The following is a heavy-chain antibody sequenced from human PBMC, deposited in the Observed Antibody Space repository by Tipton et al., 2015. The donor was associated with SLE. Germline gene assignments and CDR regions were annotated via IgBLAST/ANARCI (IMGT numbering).Heavy chain of an antibody. CDR2: IYHSGST. CDR3: ARDQRGGSDY. D-gene: IGHD3-10*01. CDR1: GYSISSGYY. J-gene: IGHJ4*02. V-gene: IGHV4-38-2*02. Sequence: LRLSCAVSGYSISSGYYWGWIRQPPGKGLEWIGSIYHSGSTNYNPSLKSRVTISVDTSKNQFSLKLSSVTAADTAVYYCARDQRGGSDYWGQGTLVTVSS.